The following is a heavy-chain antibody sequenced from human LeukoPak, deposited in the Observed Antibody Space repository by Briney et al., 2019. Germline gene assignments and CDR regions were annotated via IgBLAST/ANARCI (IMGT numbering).Heavy chain of an antibody. CDR2: IYYSGST. CDR3: ARVNYYGSGSYYQYYWFDP. J-gene: IGHJ5*02. CDR1: GGSISSYY. Sequence: SETLSLTCTVSGGSISSYYWSWIRQPPGKGLEWNGYIYYSGSTNYNPSLKSRVTISVDTSKNQFSLKLSSVTAADTAVYYCARVNYYGSGSYYQYYWFDPWGQGTLVTVSS. D-gene: IGHD3-10*01. V-gene: IGHV4-59*01.